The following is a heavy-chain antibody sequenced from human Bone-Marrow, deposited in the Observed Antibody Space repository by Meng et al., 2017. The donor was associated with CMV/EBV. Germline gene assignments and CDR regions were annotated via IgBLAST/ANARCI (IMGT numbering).Heavy chain of an antibody. V-gene: IGHV1-8*01. D-gene: IGHD6-13*01. CDR3: AREPRIAAAGTKTGGYYYGMDV. Sequence: ASVKVSCKASGYTFTTYDINWVRQATGQGLEWMGWMNPNSGNTGYAQKFQGRVTMTRVTSISTAYMELSSLTSDDTAVYYCAREPRIAAAGTKTGGYYYGMDVWGQGTTVTVSS. CDR1: GYTFTTYD. J-gene: IGHJ6*02. CDR2: MNPNSGNT.